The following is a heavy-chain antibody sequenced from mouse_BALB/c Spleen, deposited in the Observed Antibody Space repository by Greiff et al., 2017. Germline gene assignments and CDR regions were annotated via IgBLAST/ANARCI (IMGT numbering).Heavy chain of an antibody. D-gene: IGHD4-1*01. CDR1: GFTFSSYT. Sequence: EVMLVESGGGLVQPGGSRKLSCAASGFTFSSYTMSWVRQTPEKRLEWVAYISNGGGSTYYPDTVKGRFTISRDNAKNTLYLQMSSLKSEDTAMYYCARHRGKTGTGAMDYWGQGTSVTVSS. J-gene: IGHJ4*01. CDR3: ARHRGKTGTGAMDY. V-gene: IGHV5-12-2*01. CDR2: ISNGGGST.